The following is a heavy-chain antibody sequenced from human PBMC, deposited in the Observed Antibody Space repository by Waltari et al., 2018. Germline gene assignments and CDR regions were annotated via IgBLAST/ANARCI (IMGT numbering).Heavy chain of an antibody. CDR2: GNGAGNS. D-gene: IGHD6-25*01. J-gene: IGHJ4*02. CDR1: GFVVSGNF. CDR3: VREAYLAAGFDF. Sequence: EVQLVETGGGFIQPGGSLRVSCAASGFVVSGNFMHWVRQAPGKGLEWVLLGNGAGNSFYADAVKGRFTISRDTSKNTLYLQMNSLRVEDTAMYYCVREAYLAAGFDFWGQGTPVTVSS. V-gene: IGHV3-53*02.